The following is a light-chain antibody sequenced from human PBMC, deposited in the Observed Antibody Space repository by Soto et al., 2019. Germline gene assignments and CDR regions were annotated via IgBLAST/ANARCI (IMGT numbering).Light chain of an antibody. CDR2: DNS. V-gene: IGLV1-40*01. J-gene: IGLJ3*02. CDR1: SSDMGGDNY. CDR3: HSYESSMSAVV. Sequence: QSALTQPPSVSGAPGQRITISCTGTSSDMGGDNYVPWYQQHPGKAPKLLIYDNSNRPSGVSNRFSGSKSGTSASLAITGLQAEDEADYYCHSYESSMSAVVFGGGTKLTVL.